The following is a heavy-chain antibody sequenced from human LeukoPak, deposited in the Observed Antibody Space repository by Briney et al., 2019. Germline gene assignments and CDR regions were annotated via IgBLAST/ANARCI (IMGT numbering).Heavy chain of an antibody. CDR1: GGSITTSGHY. Sequence: SETLSLTCTVSGGSITTSGHYWGWIRQPPGTGLEWIGSIDYRERTTYNPSLKSRVTISADTSRNQFSLKLSSVTATDTAVYYCANYVSGTMRDYWGQGTLVTVSS. D-gene: IGHD3-16*01. CDR2: IDYRERT. CDR3: ANYVSGTMRDY. J-gene: IGHJ4*02. V-gene: IGHV4-39*01.